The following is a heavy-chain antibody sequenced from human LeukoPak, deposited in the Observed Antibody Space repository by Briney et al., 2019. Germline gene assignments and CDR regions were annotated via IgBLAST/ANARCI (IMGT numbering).Heavy chain of an antibody. CDR3: ARGAGPNGGYVIDY. Sequence: GGSLRLSCAASGFTFSSYSMNWVRQAPGKGLEWVSYISSSSSTIYYADSVKGRFTISRDNAKNSLYLQMNSLRAEDTAVYYCARGAGPNGGYVIDYWGQGTLVTASS. CDR1: GFTFSSYS. CDR2: ISSSSSTI. J-gene: IGHJ4*02. D-gene: IGHD5-12*01. V-gene: IGHV3-48*01.